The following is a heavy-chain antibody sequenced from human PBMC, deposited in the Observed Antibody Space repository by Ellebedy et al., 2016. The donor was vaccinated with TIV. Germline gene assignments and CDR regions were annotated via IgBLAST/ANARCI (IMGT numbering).Heavy chain of an antibody. CDR1: GFMFSSYG. J-gene: IGHJ6*02. CDR3: ARVGERFGEVFADGLDV. Sequence: PGGSLRLSCAAHGFMFSSYGMHWVRQAPGKGLEWVAVIWNDGSKKYYGDSVKGRFTISRDDAKNTLYLQMNSLRGEDTAVYYCARVGERFGEVFADGLDVWGHGTTVAVS. V-gene: IGHV3-33*01. D-gene: IGHD3-16*02. CDR2: IWNDGSKK.